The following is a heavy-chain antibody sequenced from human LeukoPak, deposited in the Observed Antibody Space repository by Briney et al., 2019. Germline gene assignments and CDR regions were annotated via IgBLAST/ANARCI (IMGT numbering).Heavy chain of an antibody. CDR1: GFTFSNYN. Sequence: PGGSLRLSCAASGFTFSNYNMNWVRQAPGKGLEWVSYISSSGSTIYYADSVKGRFTISRDNAKNSLYLQMNSLRAEDTAVYYCARDLSIAARPFDYWGQGTLVTVSS. J-gene: IGHJ4*02. V-gene: IGHV3-48*04. CDR2: ISSSGSTI. CDR3: ARDLSIAARPFDY. D-gene: IGHD6-6*01.